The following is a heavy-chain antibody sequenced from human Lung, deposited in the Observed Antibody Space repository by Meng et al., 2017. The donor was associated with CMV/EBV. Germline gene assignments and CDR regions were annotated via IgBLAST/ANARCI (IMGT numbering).Heavy chain of an antibody. CDR2: ISGTTDYI. CDR3: TRGVVDY. J-gene: IGHJ4*02. Sequence: GGSLRLSCTVSGYSISGGYYWGWIRQPPGKGLEWVALISGTTDYIYYADSIKGRFTVSRDDAKNALYLQMNNLRAEDTALYYCTRGVVDYWGQGDMVTVSS. V-gene: IGHV3-21*06. CDR1: GYSISGGYY.